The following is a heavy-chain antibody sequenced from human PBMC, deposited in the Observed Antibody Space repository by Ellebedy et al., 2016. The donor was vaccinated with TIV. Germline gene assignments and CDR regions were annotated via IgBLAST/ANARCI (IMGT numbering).Heavy chain of an antibody. CDR3: ARGDVSAAAGTRTFDY. CDR1: GYTFTSYY. D-gene: IGHD6-13*01. J-gene: IGHJ4*02. V-gene: IGHV1-46*01. Sequence: AASVKVSCKASGYTFTSYYMHWVRQAPGQGLEWMGIINPSGGSTSYAQKFQGRVTMTRDTSTSTVYMELSSLRSEDTAVYYCARGDVSAAAGTRTFDYWGQGTLVTVSS. CDR2: INPSGGST.